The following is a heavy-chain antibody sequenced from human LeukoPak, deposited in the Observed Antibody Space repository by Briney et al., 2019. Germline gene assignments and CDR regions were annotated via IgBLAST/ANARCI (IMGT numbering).Heavy chain of an antibody. J-gene: IGHJ4*02. Sequence: GGSLRPSCAASGFTFSSNWMHWVRQAPGKGLVWVSYISTDGSTTAYADSVKGRFTISRDNAKNTLYLQMNSLRGEDTAVYYCVRGRPGHYFDYWGQGTLVTVSS. CDR3: VRGRPGHYFDY. CDR1: GFTFSSNW. CDR2: ISTDGSTT. V-gene: IGHV3-74*01.